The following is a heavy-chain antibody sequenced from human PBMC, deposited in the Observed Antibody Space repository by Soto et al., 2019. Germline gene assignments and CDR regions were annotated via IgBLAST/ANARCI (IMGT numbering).Heavy chain of an antibody. CDR3: AKGWEPLLGGGDY. J-gene: IGHJ4*02. CDR1: GFTFSSYG. Sequence: QVQLVESGGGVVQPGRSLRLSCAASGFTFSSYGMHWVRQAPGKGLEWVAVISYDGSNKYYADSVKGRFTISRDNSKNTLYLQMNSLRAEDTAVYYCAKGWEPLLGGGDYWGQGTLVTVSS. V-gene: IGHV3-30*18. D-gene: IGHD1-26*01. CDR2: ISYDGSNK.